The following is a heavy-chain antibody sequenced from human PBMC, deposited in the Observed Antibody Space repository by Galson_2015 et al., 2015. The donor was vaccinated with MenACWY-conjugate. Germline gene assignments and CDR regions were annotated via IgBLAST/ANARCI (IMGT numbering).Heavy chain of an antibody. CDR3: AREFNSPSETDAFDI. CDR2: ISLSGGG. Sequence: TPSLPRPVSGGPLSKANYSLGWVPPHPGEGLEWFAGISLSGGGHYHPSPEGRVTLSIDKAQKHVFLKLSSVTAADTAVYYCAREFNSPSETDAFDIWGRGTMVTVSS. J-gene: IGHJ3*02. CDR1: GGPLSKANYS. V-gene: IGHV4-31*03.